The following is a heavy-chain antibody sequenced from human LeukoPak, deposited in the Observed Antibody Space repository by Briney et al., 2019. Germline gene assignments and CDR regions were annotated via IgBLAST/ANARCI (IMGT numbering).Heavy chain of an antibody. CDR1: GFTFSNAW. CDR2: IKSITDGGST. Sequence: GGSLRLSCAASGFTFSNAWMSWVRQAPGKGLEWVGRIKSITDGGSTDYAAPVKGRFTISRDDSKTTLYLQMSSLKTEDTAVYYCTTLIGYPWGQGTLVTVSS. J-gene: IGHJ5*02. V-gene: IGHV3-15*01. CDR3: TTLIGYP. D-gene: IGHD2-15*01.